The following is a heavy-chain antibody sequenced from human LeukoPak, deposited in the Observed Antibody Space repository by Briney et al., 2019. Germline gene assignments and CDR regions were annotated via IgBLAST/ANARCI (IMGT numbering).Heavy chain of an antibody. CDR3: TTILRELVVVSYYYYYMDV. Sequence: GGSLRLSCTASGFTFGDYAMSWVRQAPGKGLEWVGFIRSKAYGGTTEYAASVKGRFTISRDDSKSIAYLQMNSLKTEDTAVYYCTTILRELVVVSYYYYYMDVWGKGTTVTISS. CDR2: IRSKAYGGTT. D-gene: IGHD3-22*01. CDR1: GFTFGDYA. J-gene: IGHJ6*03. V-gene: IGHV3-49*04.